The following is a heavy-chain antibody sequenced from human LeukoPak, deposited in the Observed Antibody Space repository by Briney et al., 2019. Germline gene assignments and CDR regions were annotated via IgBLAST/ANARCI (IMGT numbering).Heavy chain of an antibody. D-gene: IGHD5-12*01. Sequence: PGGPLRLSCAASGLSFSSYWMHWVRQAPGKGLVWVSFHKGDEKTTSYAASVKGRHSITRDKAQNTPDLQMKNLRGHDSALHFCATGIINGYEHWGLGTLVTVSS. CDR2: HKGDEKTT. CDR1: GLSFSSYW. CDR3: ATGIINGYEH. J-gene: IGHJ4*02. V-gene: IGHV3-74*03.